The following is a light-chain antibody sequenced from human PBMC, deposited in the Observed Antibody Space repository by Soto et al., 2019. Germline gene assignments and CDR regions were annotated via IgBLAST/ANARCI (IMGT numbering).Light chain of an antibody. CDR1: QSISSY. Sequence: DIPMTQSPSSLSASVGDRVTITCRASQSISSYLNWYQQKPGKAPKLLIYAASSLQSGVPSRFSGSGSGTDFTLTISSLQPEDFAIYYCQQSYSTPLTFVGGTKVEIK. V-gene: IGKV1-39*01. CDR2: AAS. J-gene: IGKJ4*01. CDR3: QQSYSTPLT.